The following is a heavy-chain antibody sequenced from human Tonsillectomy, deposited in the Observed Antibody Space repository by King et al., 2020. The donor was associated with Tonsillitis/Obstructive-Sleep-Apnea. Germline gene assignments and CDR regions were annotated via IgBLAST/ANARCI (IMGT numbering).Heavy chain of an antibody. D-gene: IGHD3-9*01. V-gene: IGHV3-9*01. CDR1: GFNFNEYD. CDR3: AKDTRGWLSSPIWFDI. J-gene: IGHJ5*02. Sequence: DVQLVESGGGLVQPGRSLRLSCAASGFNFNEYDMHWVRQVPGKGLEWVSGISRNSGSISYVDSVKGRFIISRDNAKNSLYLQMNSLRAEDTAFYFCAKDTRGWLSSPIWFDIWGEGTRDTV. CDR2: ISRNSGSI.